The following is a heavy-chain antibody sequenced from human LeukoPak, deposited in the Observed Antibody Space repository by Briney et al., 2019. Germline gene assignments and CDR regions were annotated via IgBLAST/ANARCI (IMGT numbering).Heavy chain of an antibody. J-gene: IGHJ5*02. CDR1: GFTFSSYA. CDR2: ISGSGGST. V-gene: IGHV3-23*01. D-gene: IGHD3-22*01. CDR3: ARYSSGYYYEGWFDP. Sequence: RGGSLRLSCAASGFTFSSYAMSWVRQAPGKGLEWVSAISGSGGSTYYADSVKGRFTISRDNSKNTLYLQMNSLRAEDTAVYYCARYSSGYYYEGWFDPWGQGTLVTVSS.